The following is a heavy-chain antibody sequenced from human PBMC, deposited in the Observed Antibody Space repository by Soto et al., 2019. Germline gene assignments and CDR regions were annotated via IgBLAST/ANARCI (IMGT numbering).Heavy chain of an antibody. Sequence: PXGSLRLSCAAAGFTVSSNDMSWVRQAPGKGLEWVSVIYSGGSTYYADSVKGRFTISRDNSKNTLYLQMNSLRAEDTAVYYCARGSTVNYPLDYWGQGTLVTVSS. V-gene: IGHV3-53*01. CDR2: IYSGGST. J-gene: IGHJ4*02. D-gene: IGHD4-17*01. CDR1: GFTVSSND. CDR3: ARGSTVNYPLDY.